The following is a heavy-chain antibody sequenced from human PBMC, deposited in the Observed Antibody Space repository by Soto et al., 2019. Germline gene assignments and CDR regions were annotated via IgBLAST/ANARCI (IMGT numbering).Heavy chain of an antibody. V-gene: IGHV3-23*01. CDR1: GFTFSSYA. Sequence: EVQLLESGGGLVQPGGSLRLSCAASGFTFSSYAMSWVRQAPGKGLEWVSAISGSGGSTYYADSVKGRFTISRDNSKNTLYLQMNSLRAEDTAVYYCARKTTMVRGVIIEGPGFDYWGQGTLVTVSS. CDR2: ISGSGGST. J-gene: IGHJ4*02. CDR3: ARKTTMVRGVIIEGPGFDY. D-gene: IGHD3-10*01.